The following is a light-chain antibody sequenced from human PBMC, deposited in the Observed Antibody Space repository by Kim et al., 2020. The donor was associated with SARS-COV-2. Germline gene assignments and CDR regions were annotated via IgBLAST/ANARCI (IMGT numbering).Light chain of an antibody. J-gene: IGLJ2*01. Sequence: ELTQPPSASGTPGQRVTISCSGSSSNIGSNTVNWYQQLPGTAPKLLIYSNNQRPSGVPDRFSGSKSGTSASLAISGLQSEDEADYYCAAWDDSLNAVV. CDR2: SNN. CDR3: AAWDDSLNAVV. CDR1: SSNIGSNT. V-gene: IGLV1-44*01.